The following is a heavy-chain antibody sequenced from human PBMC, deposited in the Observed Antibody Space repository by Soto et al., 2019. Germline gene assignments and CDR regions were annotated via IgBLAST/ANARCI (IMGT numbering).Heavy chain of an antibody. J-gene: IGHJ4*02. CDR3: ARTGYSDYDFGY. Sequence: QVQLQESGPGLVKPSQTLSLTCAVSGDSISSGGYYWSWIRQYPGKGLEWIGYIYHSGSTYYRPSLKSRLTISVDMSKNQFSLELTSMTAADTAVYYCARTGYSDYDFGYWGQGTLVTVSS. CDR2: IYHSGST. V-gene: IGHV4-31*11. CDR1: GDSISSGGYY. D-gene: IGHD5-12*01.